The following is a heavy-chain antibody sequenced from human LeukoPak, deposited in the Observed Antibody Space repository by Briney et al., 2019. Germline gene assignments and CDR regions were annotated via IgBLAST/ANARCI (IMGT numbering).Heavy chain of an antibody. CDR2: IIPIFATV. CDR1: GGTFSTYA. CDR3: ARHPTEIPGSQLEVSGSHWFDP. Sequence: SSMKVSCKASGGTFSTYAISWVRQAPGHGLEWMGGIIPIFATVNYAQKFQGKITITADESTSTAYMELSSLRSEDTAVYYCARHPTEIPGSQLEVSGSHWFDPWGQGTLVTVSS. V-gene: IGHV1-69*01. D-gene: IGHD1-1*01. J-gene: IGHJ5*02.